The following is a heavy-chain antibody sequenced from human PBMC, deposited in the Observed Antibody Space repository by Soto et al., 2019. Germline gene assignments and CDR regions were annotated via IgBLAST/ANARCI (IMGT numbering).Heavy chain of an antibody. CDR2: ISSSSSYT. Sequence: PGGSLRLSCAASGFTFSDYYMSWIRQAPGKGLEWVSYISSSSSYTNYADSVKGRFTISRDNAKNSLYLQMNSLRAEDTAVYYCASLRSHYYDSSGYYLVYYFDYWGQGTLVTVSS. CDR1: GFTFSDYY. D-gene: IGHD3-22*01. J-gene: IGHJ4*02. V-gene: IGHV3-11*06. CDR3: ASLRSHYYDSSGYYLVYYFDY.